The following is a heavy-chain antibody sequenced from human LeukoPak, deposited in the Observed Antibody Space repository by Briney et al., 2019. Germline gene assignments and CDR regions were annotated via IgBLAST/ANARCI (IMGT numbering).Heavy chain of an antibody. CDR3: ARGSEIVVVVAATLGDAFDI. CDR1: GFTFSNYA. Sequence: GGSLRLSCVASGFTFSNYAMSWVRQAPGKRLEWVSAVTGRGGSTYYADSVKGRFTISRDNSKNTLYLQMNSLRAEDTAVYYCARGSEIVVVVAATLGDAFDIWGQGTMVTVSS. J-gene: IGHJ3*02. V-gene: IGHV3-23*01. CDR2: VTGRGGST. D-gene: IGHD2-15*01.